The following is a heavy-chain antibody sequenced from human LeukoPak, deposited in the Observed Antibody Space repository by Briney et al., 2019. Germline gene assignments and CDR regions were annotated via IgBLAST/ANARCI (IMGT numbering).Heavy chain of an antibody. CDR1: GGSFSGYY. V-gene: IGHV4-34*01. J-gene: IGHJ3*02. CDR2: INHSGNT. D-gene: IGHD3-9*01. CDR3: ARAHRVRDFDWLSGAFDM. Sequence: SETLSLTCAVYGGSFSGYYWSWIRQPPGKGLEWIGEINHSGNTNYNPSLKSRVTISIDTSKNQVSLKLSSVTAAGAAVYYCARAHRVRDFDWLSGAFDMWGQGTTVTVSS.